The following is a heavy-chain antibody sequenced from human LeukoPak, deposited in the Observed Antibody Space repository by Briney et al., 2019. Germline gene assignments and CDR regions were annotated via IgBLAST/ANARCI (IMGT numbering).Heavy chain of an antibody. D-gene: IGHD1-26*01. CDR3: ARDGTISYYYYYMDV. V-gene: IGHV3-23*01. CDR1: GFTFSSYA. J-gene: IGHJ6*03. Sequence: GGSLRLSCAASGFTFSSYAMSWVRQAPGKGLEWVSAISGSGGSTSYAQKFQGRVTMTRDTSTSTVYMELSSLRSEDTAVYYCARDGTISYYYYYMDVWGKGTTVTVSS. CDR2: ISGSGGST.